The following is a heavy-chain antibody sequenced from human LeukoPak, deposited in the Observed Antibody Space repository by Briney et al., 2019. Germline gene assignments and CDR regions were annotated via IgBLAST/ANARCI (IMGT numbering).Heavy chain of an antibody. J-gene: IGHJ4*01. CDR2: IYYSGST. D-gene: IGHD4-11*01. V-gene: IGHV4-31*03. CDR3: ARVYSSATVVLDH. Sequence: SETLSLTCTVSGGSISSGGYYWSWIRQHPGKGLEWIGYIYYSGSTYYNPSLKNRVALFVDTSRNQFSLNLRSATAADTAVYFCARVYSSATVVLDHGGQGTLVTVSS. CDR1: GGSISSGGYY.